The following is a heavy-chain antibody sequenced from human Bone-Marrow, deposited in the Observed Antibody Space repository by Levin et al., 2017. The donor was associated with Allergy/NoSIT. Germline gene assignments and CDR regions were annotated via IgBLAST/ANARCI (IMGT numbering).Heavy chain of an antibody. CDR1: AFTFSAYA. V-gene: IGHV3-30-3*01. J-gene: IGHJ3*02. CDR2: ISHDGDNK. D-gene: IGHD5-12*01. CDR3: ARELSGYDTWDAVDI. Sequence: TGGSLRLSCAASAFTFSAYAMHWVRQAPGKGLEWVAVISHDGDNKYYSDSVRGRFTISRDNSKDILYLQINNLRGEDTAVYYCARELSGYDTWDAVDIWGQGTMVTVSS.